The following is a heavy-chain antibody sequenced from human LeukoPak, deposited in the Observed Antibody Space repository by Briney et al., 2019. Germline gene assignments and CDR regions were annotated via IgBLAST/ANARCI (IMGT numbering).Heavy chain of an antibody. J-gene: IGHJ4*02. CDR1: GGSISSGGYY. D-gene: IGHD4-23*01. CDR3: ARKVAVVTFEPPDY. V-gene: IGHV4-30-2*01. Sequence: PSETLSLTCTVSGGSISSGGYYWSWIRQPPGKGLEWIGYIYHSGSTYYNPSLKSRVTISVDRSKNQFTLKLSSVTAADTAVYYCARKVAVVTFEPPDYWGQGTLVTVSS. CDR2: IYHSGST.